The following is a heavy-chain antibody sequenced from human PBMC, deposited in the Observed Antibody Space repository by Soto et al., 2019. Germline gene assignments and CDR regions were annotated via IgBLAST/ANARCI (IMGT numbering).Heavy chain of an antibody. J-gene: IGHJ3*02. CDR3: ARRYGWAFDI. Sequence: SETLSLTCTVSGGYISSYYWSWIRQPPGKGLEWIGYIYYSGSTNYNPSLKNRVTISVDTSKNQFSLKLSSVTAADTAVYYCARRYGWAFDIWGQGTMVTVSS. CDR1: GGYISSYY. CDR2: IYYSGST. V-gene: IGHV4-59*08. D-gene: IGHD3-16*01.